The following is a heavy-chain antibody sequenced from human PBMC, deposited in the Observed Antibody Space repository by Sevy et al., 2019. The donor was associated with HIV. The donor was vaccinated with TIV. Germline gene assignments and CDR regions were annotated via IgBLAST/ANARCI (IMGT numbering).Heavy chain of an antibody. V-gene: IGHV3-30*18. D-gene: IGHD2-21*02. J-gene: IGHJ6*02. Sequence: GGSLRLSCAASGFTFSSYGMHWVRQAPGKGLEWVAVISYDGSNKYYADSVKGRFTISRDNSKNTLYLQMNSLRAEETAAYYCAKDLAVVTPFTGMDVWGQGTTVTVSS. CDR3: AKDLAVVTPFTGMDV. CDR2: ISYDGSNK. CDR1: GFTFSSYG.